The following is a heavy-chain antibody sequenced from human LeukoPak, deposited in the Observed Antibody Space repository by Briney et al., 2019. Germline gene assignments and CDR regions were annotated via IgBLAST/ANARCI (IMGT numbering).Heavy chain of an antibody. J-gene: IGHJ4*02. V-gene: IGHV3-48*03. D-gene: IGHD6-19*01. CDR3: GRGGRSGFGY. CDR1: GFTFSSYE. CDR2: ISSSGSTI. Sequence: GGSLRLSCAASGFTFSSYEMNWVRQAPGKGLEWVSYISSSGSTIYYADSVKGRFTISRDNGKNSLYLEMNSLRVEDTAVYYCGRGGRSGFGYWGQGTLVTVSS.